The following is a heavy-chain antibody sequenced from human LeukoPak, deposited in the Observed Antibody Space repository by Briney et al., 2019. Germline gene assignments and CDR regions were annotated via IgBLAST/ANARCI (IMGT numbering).Heavy chain of an antibody. D-gene: IGHD4-17*01. CDR1: GFTFSSYW. Sequence: GGSLRLSCAASGFTFSSYWMSWVRQAPGKGLEWVANIKQDGSEKYYVDSVKGRFTISRDKAKNSLYLQMNSLRAEDTAVYYCARGGDYNYYYYYGMDVWGQGTTVTVSS. CDR2: IKQDGSEK. CDR3: ARGGDYNYYYYYGMDV. V-gene: IGHV3-7*01. J-gene: IGHJ6*02.